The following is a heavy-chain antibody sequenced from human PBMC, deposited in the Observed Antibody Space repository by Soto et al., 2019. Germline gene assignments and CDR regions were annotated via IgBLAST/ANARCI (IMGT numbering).Heavy chain of an antibody. D-gene: IGHD3-22*01. CDR1: GGTFSSCA. V-gene: IGHV1-69*13. J-gene: IGHJ4*02. CDR2: IIPIFGTA. CDR3: LYHSSGYYYLPLDY. Sequence: SVKVSCKASGGTFSSCAISWVRQAPGQGLEWMGGIIPIFGTANYAQKFQGRVTITADESTSTAYMELSSLRSEDTAVYYSLYHSSGYYYLPLDYWGQGTLVTVSS.